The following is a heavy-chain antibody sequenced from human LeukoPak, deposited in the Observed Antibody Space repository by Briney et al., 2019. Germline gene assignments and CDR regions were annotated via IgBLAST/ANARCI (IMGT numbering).Heavy chain of an antibody. CDR2: ISYDGSNK. D-gene: IGHD7-27*01. CDR3: ARGTELGIADY. Sequence: GGSLRLSCAASGFTFSSYAMHWVRQAPGKGLEWVAVISYDGSNKYYADSVKGRFTISRDNSKNTLYLQMNSLRAEDTAVYYCARGTELGIADYWGQGTLVTVS. CDR1: GFTFSSYA. J-gene: IGHJ4*02. V-gene: IGHV3-30*04.